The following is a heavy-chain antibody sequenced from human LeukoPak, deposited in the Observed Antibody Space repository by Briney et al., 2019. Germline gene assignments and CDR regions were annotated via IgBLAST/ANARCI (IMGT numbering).Heavy chain of an antibody. V-gene: IGHV4-30-2*01. Sequence: SETLSLTCTVSGGSISSGGYYWSWIRQPPGKGLEWIGYIYHSGSTYYNPSLKSRVTISVDRSKNQFSLKLSSVTAADTAVYYCAREFLRGGIAARPYYYYYYMDVWGKGTTVTVSS. J-gene: IGHJ6*03. CDR1: GGSISSGGYY. CDR3: AREFLRGGIAARPYYYYYYMDV. D-gene: IGHD6-6*01. CDR2: IYHSGST.